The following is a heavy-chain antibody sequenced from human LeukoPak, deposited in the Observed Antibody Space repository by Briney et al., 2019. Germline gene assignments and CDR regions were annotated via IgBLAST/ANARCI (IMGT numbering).Heavy chain of an antibody. J-gene: IGHJ3*02. CDR1: GYSFDSYW. CDR3: ARTYYIGSGTPADAYDI. Sequence: RHGESLQISCKASGYSFDSYWIGWVRQLPGKGLEWMGIIYPGNFDTRYSPSFQGQVTITADNSINTAYLQWSGLKASDTAMYYCARTYYIGSGTPADAYDIWGQGTLVTVSP. CDR2: IYPGNFDT. D-gene: IGHD3-10*01. V-gene: IGHV5-51*01.